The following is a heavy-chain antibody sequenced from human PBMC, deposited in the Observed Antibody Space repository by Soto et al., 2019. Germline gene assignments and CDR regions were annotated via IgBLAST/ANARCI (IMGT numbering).Heavy chain of an antibody. Sequence: QITLKESGPTLVRPTQTLTLTCAFSGFSLSTSGVGVGWIRQPPGKALEWLAVIYWDDSKHYSQSLRSRLTITNDTSKNQVVFTMTNMDPIDTGTYYCAHKGPEDWPLDYWGQGTLVTVSS. CDR1: GFSLSTSGVG. V-gene: IGHV2-5*02. J-gene: IGHJ4*02. CDR2: IYWDDSK. CDR3: AHKGPEDWPLDY. D-gene: IGHD3-9*01.